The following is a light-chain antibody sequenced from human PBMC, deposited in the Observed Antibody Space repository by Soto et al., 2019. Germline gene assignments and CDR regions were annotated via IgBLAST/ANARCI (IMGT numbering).Light chain of an antibody. CDR2: HAS. Sequence: EIVLTQSPATRSLSTGESATLSCRASQSVSTYLAWYQQRPGQAPRLLIYHASNRATGIPARFSGSGSGTDFTLTISSLEPEDLAVYYCQQRDERPITFGQGKRREIK. J-gene: IGKJ5*01. V-gene: IGKV3-11*01. CDR1: QSVSTY. CDR3: QQRDERPIT.